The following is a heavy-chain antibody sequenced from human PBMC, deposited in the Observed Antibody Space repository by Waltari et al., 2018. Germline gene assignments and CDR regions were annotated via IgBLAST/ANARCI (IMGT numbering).Heavy chain of an antibody. CDR3: AKSTGSYYEVFDY. D-gene: IGHD1-26*01. J-gene: IGHJ4*02. CDR1: GLTFSNYG. CDR2: ISGIGGTT. V-gene: IGHV3-23*04. Sequence: EVRLVESGGGLVQPGGSLTLSCAASGLTFSNYGMSWVRQAPGNGLESVSTISGIGGTTFYADSVKGRFTMSKDNSKNTLFLQLNSLRFDDTAEYYCAKSTGSYYEVFDYWGRGTLVTVSS.